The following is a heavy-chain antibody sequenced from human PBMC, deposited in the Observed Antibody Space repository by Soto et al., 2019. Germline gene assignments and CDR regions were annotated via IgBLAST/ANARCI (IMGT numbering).Heavy chain of an antibody. CDR2: VYYSGAT. J-gene: IGHJ4*02. CDR1: GDSMATGGHY. Sequence: SETLSLTCTVSGDSMATGGHYYNWIRQVPGKGLEWIGYVYYSGATHYTPSLRARATISRDTSKNQFSLRLISVTAADTALYYCARDKDLQPTVWGFWCQGIQVTVSS. V-gene: IGHV4-31*02. D-gene: IGHD3-16*01. CDR3: ARDKDLQPTVWGF.